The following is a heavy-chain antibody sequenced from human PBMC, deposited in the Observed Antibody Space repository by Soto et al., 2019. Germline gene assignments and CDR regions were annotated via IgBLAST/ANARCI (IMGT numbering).Heavy chain of an antibody. Sequence: PGGSLRLSCAESGFTFSSYGMHWVRQAPGKGLEWVAVIWYDENNKYYADSVKGRFTISRDNSKKTLFLQMNSLRAEDTAVYYCARETANYDSSGYLGYWGQGTLVTVSS. D-gene: IGHD3-22*01. CDR2: IWYDENNK. J-gene: IGHJ4*02. CDR1: GFTFSSYG. CDR3: ARETANYDSSGYLGY. V-gene: IGHV3-33*01.